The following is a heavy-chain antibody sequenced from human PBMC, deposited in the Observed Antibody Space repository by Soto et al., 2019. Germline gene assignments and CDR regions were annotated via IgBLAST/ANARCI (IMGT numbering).Heavy chain of an antibody. CDR1: GGTFSSYA. D-gene: IGHD3-10*01. J-gene: IGHJ4*02. CDR3: ARGWDPNYYGSGTIDY. CDR2: IIPIFGTA. Sequence: QVQLVQSGAEVKKPGSSVKVSCKASGGTFSSYAISWVRQAPGQGLEWMGGIIPIFGTANYAQKFQGRVTITADESTSTAYRELSSLRSEDTAVYYCARGWDPNYYGSGTIDYWGQGTLVTVSS. V-gene: IGHV1-69*01.